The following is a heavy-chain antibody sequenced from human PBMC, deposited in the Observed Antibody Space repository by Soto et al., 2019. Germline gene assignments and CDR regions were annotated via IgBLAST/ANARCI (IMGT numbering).Heavy chain of an antibody. CDR1: GFTFTTYA. CDR2: ISGSGGST. CDR3: AGHGGYSY. Sequence: HPGGSLRLSCAASGFTFTTYAMSWVRQAPGKGLEWVSGISGSGGSTYYADSVRGRFTISRDNSKNTLYLQMISLRAEDTALYYCAGHGGYSYLGQGTLVTVSS. V-gene: IGHV3-23*01. D-gene: IGHD4-17*01. J-gene: IGHJ4*02.